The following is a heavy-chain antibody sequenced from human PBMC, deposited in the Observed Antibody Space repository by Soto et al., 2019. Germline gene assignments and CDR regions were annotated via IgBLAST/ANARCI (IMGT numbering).Heavy chain of an antibody. CDR1: GYTFTGYY. J-gene: IGHJ5*02. CDR3: AREEGTVTTSWFDP. Sequence: ASVKVSCKASGYTFTGYYMHWVRQAPGQGLEWMGWINPNSGCTNYAQKFQGWVTMTRDTSISTAYMELSRLRSDDTAVYYCAREEGTVTTSWFDPWGQGTLVTVSS. D-gene: IGHD4-4*01. V-gene: IGHV1-2*04. CDR2: INPNSGCT.